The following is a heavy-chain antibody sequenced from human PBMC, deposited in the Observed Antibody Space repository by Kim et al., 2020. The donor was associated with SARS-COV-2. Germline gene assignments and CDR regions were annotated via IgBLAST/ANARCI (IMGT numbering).Heavy chain of an antibody. D-gene: IGHD6-19*01. Sequence: YAQKFQGWVTMTRDTSISTAYMELSRLRSDDTAVYYCARGYSSGEPLVDVWGQGTTVTVSS. J-gene: IGHJ6*02. CDR3: ARGYSSGEPLVDV. V-gene: IGHV1-2*04.